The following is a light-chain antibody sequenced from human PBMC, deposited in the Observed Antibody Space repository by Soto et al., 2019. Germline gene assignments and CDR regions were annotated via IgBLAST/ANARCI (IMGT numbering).Light chain of an antibody. CDR2: DDN. V-gene: IGLV1-51*01. Sequence: SLLSLPTSVSAAPGQKFTISCSGSISNIGGNSVSWYQQLPGTAPKLLIYDDNKRPSGIPDRFYGSKSGTSATLGITGFQTGDAADYYCGSWDSSLSAYVFGTGTKVTVL. J-gene: IGLJ1*01. CDR1: ISNIGGNS. CDR3: GSWDSSLSAYV.